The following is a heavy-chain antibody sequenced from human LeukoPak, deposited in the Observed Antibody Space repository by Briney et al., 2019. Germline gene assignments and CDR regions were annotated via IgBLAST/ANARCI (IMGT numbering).Heavy chain of an antibody. CDR3: ARGTITPYDY. CDR1: GFTFSSYS. D-gene: IGHD3-16*01. Sequence: GGSLRLSCAASGFTFSSYSMNWVRQAPRKGLEWVSSISSSSSYTYYVDSVKGRFTISRDNAKNSLYLQMNSLRAEDTAVYYCARGTITPYDYWGQGTLVTVSS. V-gene: IGHV3-21*01. CDR2: ISSSSSYT. J-gene: IGHJ4*02.